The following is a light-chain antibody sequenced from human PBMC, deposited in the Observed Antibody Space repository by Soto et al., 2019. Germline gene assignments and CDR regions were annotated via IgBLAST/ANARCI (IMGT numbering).Light chain of an antibody. V-gene: IGKV3-20*01. CDR3: QQYGNSPPWT. J-gene: IGKJ1*01. CDR2: GAS. CDR1: QSVSSSY. Sequence: EIVLTQSPGTLSLSPGERATLSCRAIQSVSSSYLAWYQQKPGQAPRLLIYGASSRATGVPDRFSGSGSGTDFTLTISRLEPEDFAVYYCQQYGNSPPWTFGQGTKVDI.